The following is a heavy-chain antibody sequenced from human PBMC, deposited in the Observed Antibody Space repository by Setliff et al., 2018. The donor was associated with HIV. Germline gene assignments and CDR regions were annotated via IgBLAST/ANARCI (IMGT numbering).Heavy chain of an antibody. D-gene: IGHD3-16*01. J-gene: IGHJ2*01. CDR3: ARSQRLLGVQPPYWYFDL. Sequence: PSETLSLTCGVFGGSFSDLYYTWIRQPPGKGLEWIGHVSHSGSTTYNSSLKSRVTMSVDSSRNQFSLTLTSMTDPDTAVYYCARSQRLLGVQPPYWYFDLWGRGTLVTVSS. CDR2: VSHSGST. CDR1: GGSFSDLY. V-gene: IGHV4-34*01.